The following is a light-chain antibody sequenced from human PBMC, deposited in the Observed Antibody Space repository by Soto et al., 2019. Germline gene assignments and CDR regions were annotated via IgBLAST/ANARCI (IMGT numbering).Light chain of an antibody. V-gene: IGLV2-14*01. CDR2: EVS. J-gene: IGLJ2*01. CDR1: SSDVGGYNF. CDR3: SSYTSSTTLV. Sequence: QSALTQPASVSGSPGQSITISCTGTSSDVGGYNFVSWYQHNPGKAPKLVIYEVSNRPSGLSNRFSGSKSGNTASLTISGLQAEDEADYYCSSYTSSTTLVFGGGTKLTVL.